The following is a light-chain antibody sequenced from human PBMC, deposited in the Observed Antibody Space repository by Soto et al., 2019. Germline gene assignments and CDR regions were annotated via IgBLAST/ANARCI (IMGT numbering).Light chain of an antibody. Sequence: QSVLTQPASVSGSPGQSMTISCTGTSSGVGGYNYVSWYQQHPGKAPKLMIYDVSNRPSGVSNRFSGSKSGSTASLTISGLQAEDEADYYCSSYTSSSTPYVFGTGTKVTVL. J-gene: IGLJ1*01. CDR3: SSYTSSSTPYV. CDR1: SSGVGGYNY. V-gene: IGLV2-14*01. CDR2: DVS.